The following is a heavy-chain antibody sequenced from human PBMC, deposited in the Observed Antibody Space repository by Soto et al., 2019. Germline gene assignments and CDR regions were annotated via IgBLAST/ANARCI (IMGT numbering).Heavy chain of an antibody. CDR1: GFTFTSYG. D-gene: IGHD3-10*01. V-gene: IGHV3-30*13. Sequence: QAHLVESGGGVVQPGRSLRLSCAASGFTFTSYGMHWVRQAPGTRLEWVAVISYDGGLQHYADSVKGRFTISRDNSKNRVLLQRNSLRAEETALYYGVSERGCGHASVRYSWGQGTLVSVSS. CDR2: ISYDGGLQ. CDR3: VSERGCGHASVRYS. J-gene: IGHJ4*02.